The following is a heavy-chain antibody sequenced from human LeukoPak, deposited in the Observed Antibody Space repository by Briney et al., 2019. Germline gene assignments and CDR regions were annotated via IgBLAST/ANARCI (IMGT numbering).Heavy chain of an antibody. V-gene: IGHV1-2*02. CDR2: INPNSGGT. Sequence: GASVKVSCKASGYTFTGYYMHWVRQAPGQGLEWMGWINPNSGGTNYAQKFQGRVTMTRDTSTSTVYMELSSLRSEDTAVYYCARWEMATIRMGASDIWGQGTMVTVSS. J-gene: IGHJ3*02. D-gene: IGHD5-12*01. CDR1: GYTFTGYY. CDR3: ARWEMATIRMGASDI.